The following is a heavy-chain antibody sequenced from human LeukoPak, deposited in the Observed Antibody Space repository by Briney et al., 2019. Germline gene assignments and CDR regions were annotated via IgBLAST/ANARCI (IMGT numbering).Heavy chain of an antibody. J-gene: IGHJ4*02. Sequence: GGSLRLSCAASGFTFDDYGMSWVRQAPGKGLEWVSGINWNGGSTGYADSVKGRFTISRDNAKNSLYLQMNSLRAEDTALYHCASPPHEYSSSSGLFDYWGQGTLVTVSS. CDR3: ASPPHEYSSSSGLFDY. D-gene: IGHD6-6*01. CDR2: INWNGGST. V-gene: IGHV3-20*01. CDR1: GFTFDDYG.